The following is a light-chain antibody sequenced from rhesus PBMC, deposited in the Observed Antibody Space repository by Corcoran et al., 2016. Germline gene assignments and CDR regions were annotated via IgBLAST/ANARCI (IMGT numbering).Light chain of an antibody. V-gene: IGKV3-35*01. CDR2: DAS. Sequence: EIVLTQSPATLSLSPGERATLSCRASQSVSSSLAWYQQKPGQAPRLLISDASSRATGIPDSFSGSGSGTDFTLTSSSLEPEDVGVYYCQQYSNWPRTFGQGTKVEIK. J-gene: IGKJ1*01. CDR3: QQYSNWPRT. CDR1: QSVSSS.